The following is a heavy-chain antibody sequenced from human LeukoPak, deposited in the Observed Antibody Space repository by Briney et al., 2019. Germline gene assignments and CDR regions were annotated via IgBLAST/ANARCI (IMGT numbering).Heavy chain of an antibody. CDR1: GGTFSSYT. D-gene: IGHD2-21*02. V-gene: IGHV1-69*02. CDR3: ARGGHIVVVTATSMGSDWFDP. J-gene: IGHJ5*02. CDR2: IIPILGIA. Sequence: SVKVSCKASGGTFSSYTISWVRQAPGQGLEWMGRIIPILGIANYAQKFQGRVTITADKSTSTAYVGLSSLRSEDTAVYYCARGGHIVVVTATSMGSDWFDPWGQGTLVTVSS.